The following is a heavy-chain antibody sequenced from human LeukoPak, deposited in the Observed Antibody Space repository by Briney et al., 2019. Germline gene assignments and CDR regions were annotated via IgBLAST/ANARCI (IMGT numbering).Heavy chain of an antibody. D-gene: IGHD3-10*01. V-gene: IGHV3-23*01. Sequence: GGSLRLSCAASGFTFSSYAMSWVRQAPGKGLEWVSGFSGSGGSTYYADSVQGRFTISRDNSKNTLYLQMNSLRAEDTAVYYCAKGKKGLWFEEFGYWGQGTLVTVSS. CDR1: GFTFSSYA. CDR2: FSGSGGST. CDR3: AKGKKGLWFEEFGY. J-gene: IGHJ4*02.